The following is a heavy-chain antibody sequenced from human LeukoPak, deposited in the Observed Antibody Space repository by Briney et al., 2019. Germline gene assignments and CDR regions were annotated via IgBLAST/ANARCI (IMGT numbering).Heavy chain of an antibody. CDR1: GGTFSKYT. CDR2: IIPIFGTA. V-gene: IGHV1-69*01. J-gene: IGHJ4*02. CDR3: ARGVRDGYNYYFDY. D-gene: IGHD5-24*01. Sequence: SVKVSCKASGGTFSKYTISWVRQRPGQGLEWMGGIIPIFGTANYAQKFQGRVTITADESTSTAYMELSSLRSEDTAVYYCARGVRDGYNYYFDYWGQGTLVTVSS.